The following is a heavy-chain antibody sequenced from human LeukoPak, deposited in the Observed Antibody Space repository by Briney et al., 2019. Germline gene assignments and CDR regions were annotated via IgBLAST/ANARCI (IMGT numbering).Heavy chain of an antibody. D-gene: IGHD2-2*01. CDR2: IIPIFGTA. V-gene: IGHV1-69*05. CDR1: GGTFSSYA. J-gene: IGHJ4*02. Sequence: SVKVSCKASGGTFSSYAISWVRQAPGQGLEWMGGIIPIFGTANYAQKFQGRVTITTDESTSTAYMELSSLRSEDTAVYYCATRSYCTSTSCYGPMDYWGQGTLVTVSS. CDR3: ATRSYCTSTSCYGPMDY.